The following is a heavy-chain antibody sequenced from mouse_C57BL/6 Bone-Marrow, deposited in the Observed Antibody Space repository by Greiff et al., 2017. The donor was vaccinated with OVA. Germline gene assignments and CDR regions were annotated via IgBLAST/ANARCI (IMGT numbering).Heavy chain of an antibody. CDR1: GFTFSDYY. CDR3: ARPLLLSGYFDV. CDR2: ISNGGGST. J-gene: IGHJ1*03. Sequence: EVKLMESGGGLVQPGGSLKLSCAASGFTFSDYYMYWVRQTPEKRLEWVAYISNGGGSTYYPDTVKGRFTISRDNAKNTLYLQMSRLKSEDTAMYYCARPLLLSGYFDVWGTGTTVTVSS. V-gene: IGHV5-12*01. D-gene: IGHD1-1*01.